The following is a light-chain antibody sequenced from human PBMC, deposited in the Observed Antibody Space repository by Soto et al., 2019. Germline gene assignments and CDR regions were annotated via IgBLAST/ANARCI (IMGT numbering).Light chain of an antibody. CDR3: GTWDSSLSTGV. CDR2: ENN. J-gene: IGLJ2*01. Sequence: QSVLTQPPSVSAAPGQTVTISCSGSSSNIGKNYVSWYQQLPGTAPKLLIYENNKRPSGIPDRFSGSKSGTSATLGIIGLQTGDEADYYCGTWDSSLSTGVFGGGTKLTVL. V-gene: IGLV1-51*02. CDR1: SSNIGKNY.